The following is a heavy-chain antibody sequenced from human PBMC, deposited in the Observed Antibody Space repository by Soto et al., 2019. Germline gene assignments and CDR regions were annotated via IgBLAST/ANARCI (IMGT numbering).Heavy chain of an antibody. Sequence: ASVKVSCKASGYTFTSYGISWVRQAPGQGLEWMGWISAYNGNTNYAQKLQGRVTMTTDTSTSTAYMELRSLRSDDTAVYYCARRARPIYGYSNYVWFDPWGQGTLVTVSS. V-gene: IGHV1-18*01. CDR1: GYTFTSYG. CDR2: ISAYNGNT. CDR3: ARRARPIYGYSNYVWFDP. J-gene: IGHJ5*02. D-gene: IGHD4-4*01.